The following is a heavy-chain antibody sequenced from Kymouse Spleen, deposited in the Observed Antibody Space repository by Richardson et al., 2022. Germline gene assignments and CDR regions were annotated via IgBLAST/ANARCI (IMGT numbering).Heavy chain of an antibody. V-gene: IGHV3-21*03. J-gene: IGHJ6*02. Sequence: EVQLVESGGGLVKPGGSLRLSCAASGFTFSSYSMNWVRQAPGKGLEWVSSISSSSSYIYYADSVKGRFTISRDNAKNSLYLQMNSLRAEDTAVYYCARDDYDFWSGYPYYYYYGMDVWGQGTTVTVSS. CDR2: ISSSSSYI. CDR1: GFTFSSYS. CDR3: ARDDYDFWSGYPYYYYYGMDV. D-gene: IGHD3-3*01.